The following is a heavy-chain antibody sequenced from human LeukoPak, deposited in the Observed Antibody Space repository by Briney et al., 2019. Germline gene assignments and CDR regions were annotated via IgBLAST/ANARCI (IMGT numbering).Heavy chain of an antibody. CDR1: GFTFSSYW. D-gene: IGHD1-26*01. CDR3: ARDRVVGAEKYFDY. Sequence: PGGSLRLSCAASGFTFSSYWMSWVRQAPGKGLEWVANIKQDGSEKYYVDSVKGRFTISRDNAKNSLYLQMNSLRAEDTAVYYCARDRVVGAEKYFDYWGQGTLVTVSS. V-gene: IGHV3-7*01. CDR2: IKQDGSEK. J-gene: IGHJ4*02.